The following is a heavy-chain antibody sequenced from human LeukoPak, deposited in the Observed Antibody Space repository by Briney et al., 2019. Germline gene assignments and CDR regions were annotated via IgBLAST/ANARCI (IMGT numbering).Heavy chain of an antibody. CDR1: GRS. CDR3: ARDVRNSDS. V-gene: IGHV4-34*01. Sequence: GRSWCSPCHPTKKGLEWIGEIEHSGSTNYNPSLKSRVTISVDTSKNQFSLKLTSVTAADTAVYYCARDVRNSDSWGQGTLVTVSS. CDR2: IEHSGST. J-gene: IGHJ4*02. D-gene: IGHD1-14*01.